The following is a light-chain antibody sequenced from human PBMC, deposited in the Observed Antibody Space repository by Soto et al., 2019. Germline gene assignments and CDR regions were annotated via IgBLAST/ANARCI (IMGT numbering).Light chain of an antibody. CDR1: SSNIGAGYD. V-gene: IGLV1-40*01. CDR2: GNS. J-gene: IGLJ2*01. CDR3: QSYDSSLSRV. Sequence: QSVLTQPPSVSGAPGQRVTISCTGSSSNIGAGYDVHWYQQLPGTAPKLLIYGNSNRPSGVPDRFSGSKSGTSASLAITGLQAEDEADYYGQSYDSSLSRVFGGGPQLTVL.